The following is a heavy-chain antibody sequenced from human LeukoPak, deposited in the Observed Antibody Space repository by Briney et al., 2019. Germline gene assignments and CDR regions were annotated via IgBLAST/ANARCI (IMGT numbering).Heavy chain of an antibody. V-gene: IGHV3-23*01. D-gene: IGHD6-19*01. Sequence: GGSLRLSCAASGFTFSSNAMSWVRQAPGKGLEWVSGISDSGGSTYYADSVKGRFTISRDNSKNLLYLQMSSLRAEDTAVYYCAKQDPYSSAWYPWGQETLVTVSS. CDR2: ISDSGGST. CDR3: AKQDPYSSAWYP. CDR1: GFTFSSNA. J-gene: IGHJ5*02.